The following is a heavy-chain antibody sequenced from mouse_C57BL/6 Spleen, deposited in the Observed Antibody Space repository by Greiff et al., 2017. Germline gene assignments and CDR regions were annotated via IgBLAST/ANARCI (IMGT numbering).Heavy chain of an antibody. V-gene: IGHV1-80*01. Sequence: VQLQQSGAELVKPGASVKISCKASGYAFSSYWMNWVKQRPGQGLEWIGQIYPGDGGTNYNEKYKGKATLTADKSSSTAYMQLSSLTTEDSAVYYCARGTGAYFYFDVWGTGTTVTVSS. J-gene: IGHJ1*03. CDR2: IYPGDGGT. CDR3: ARGTGAYFYFDV. CDR1: GYAFSSYW. D-gene: IGHD1-1*01.